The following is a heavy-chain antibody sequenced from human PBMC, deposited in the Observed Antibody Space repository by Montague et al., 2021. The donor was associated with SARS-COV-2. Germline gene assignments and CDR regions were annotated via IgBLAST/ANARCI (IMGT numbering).Heavy chain of an antibody. Sequence: SLRLSCAASGFTFSSYGMHWVRQAPGKGLEWVAVIWYDGSNKYYADSVKGRFTISRDNSKNTLYLQMNSLRAEDTAVYYCASSSITTQPPYYWGQGTLVTVSS. V-gene: IGHV3-33*01. CDR3: ASSSITTQPPYY. J-gene: IGHJ4*02. CDR2: IWYDGSNK. D-gene: IGHD2-2*01. CDR1: GFTFSSYG.